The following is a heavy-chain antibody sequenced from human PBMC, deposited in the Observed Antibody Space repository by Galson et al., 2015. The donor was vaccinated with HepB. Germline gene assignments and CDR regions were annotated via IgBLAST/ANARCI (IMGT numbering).Heavy chain of an antibody. D-gene: IGHD3-16*01. CDR3: ARDGLGSVGWFDP. J-gene: IGHJ5*02. V-gene: IGHV3-21*01. Sequence: SLRLSCAASGFTFSSYSMNWVRQAPGKGLEWVSYISSGSSYIYYADSVKGRFTISRDNAKNSLYLQMNSLRAEDTAVYYCARDGLGSVGWFDPWGQGTLVTVSS. CDR2: ISSGSSYI. CDR1: GFTFSSYS.